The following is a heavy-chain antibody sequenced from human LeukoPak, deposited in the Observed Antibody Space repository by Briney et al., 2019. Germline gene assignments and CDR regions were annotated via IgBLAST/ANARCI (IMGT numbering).Heavy chain of an antibody. V-gene: IGHV5-51*01. CDR3: ARQRSQWLAGTDFDK. J-gene: IGHJ4*02. CDR1: GYSFTSYW. CDR2: IYPDDSDT. Sequence: GESLQISCKGSGYSFTSYWIGWVRQMPGKGLEWMGIIYPDDSDTRYSPSFQGQVSISADKSISTAYLQWSSLKASDTAMYYCARQRSQWLAGTDFDKWGQGTLVTVSS. D-gene: IGHD6-19*01.